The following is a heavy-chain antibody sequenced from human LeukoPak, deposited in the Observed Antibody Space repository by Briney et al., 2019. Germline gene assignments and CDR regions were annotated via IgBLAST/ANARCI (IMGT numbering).Heavy chain of an antibody. Sequence: GGSLRLSCAASGFTFSTYGIHWVRQAPGKGLEWVAGISYNGSNRYSLDSVKGRFTISRDNSKNTLYLQMNSLRPEDTAVYFCAKAPYGGTSGWFDPWGQGTLVTVSS. CDR1: GFTFSTYG. J-gene: IGHJ5*02. CDR2: ISYNGSNR. V-gene: IGHV3-30*18. D-gene: IGHD4-23*01. CDR3: AKAPYGGTSGWFDP.